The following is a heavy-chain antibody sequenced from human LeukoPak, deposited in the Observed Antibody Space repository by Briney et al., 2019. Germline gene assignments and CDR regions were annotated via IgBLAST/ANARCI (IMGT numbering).Heavy chain of an antibody. CDR2: IYPGDSDT. Sequence: GVSLKISCKGSGYSFTSYWIGWVRQMPGKGLEWMGIIYPGDSDTRYSPSFQGQVTISADKSISTAYLQWSSLKASDTAMYYCARSVIAAAGRYYYYYGMDVWGKGTTVTVSS. J-gene: IGHJ6*04. D-gene: IGHD6-13*01. V-gene: IGHV5-51*01. CDR1: GYSFTSYW. CDR3: ARSVIAAAGRYYYYYGMDV.